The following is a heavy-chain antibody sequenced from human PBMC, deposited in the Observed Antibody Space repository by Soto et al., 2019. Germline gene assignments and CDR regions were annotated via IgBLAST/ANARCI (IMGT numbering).Heavy chain of an antibody. V-gene: IGHV3-64*07. J-gene: IGHJ4*02. CDR2: ISSNGGGT. CDR1: GFTFSTYA. Sequence: EVQLVESGGGLVQPGGSLRLSCAASGFTFSTYAMNWVRQAPGKGLEYVSAISSNGGGTFYADSVEGRFTISRDNSKNTLYLQVGSLRPEDMAVYYCARSNHDFWSGYPQGFFDYWGQGTLVTVSS. D-gene: IGHD3-3*01. CDR3: ARSNHDFWSGYPQGFFDY.